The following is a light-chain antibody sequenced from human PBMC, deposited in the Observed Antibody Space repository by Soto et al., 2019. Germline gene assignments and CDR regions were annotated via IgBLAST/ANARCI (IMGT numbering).Light chain of an antibody. Sequence: EIVMTQSPATLSLSPGERATLSCRASQSVSSNLAWYQQKPGQAPRLLIYGASTRATGIPARFSGSGSGTEFTLTISSLQSEDFAVYYCQQYNSLYTFGQGTKLEIK. CDR2: GAS. CDR3: QQYNSLYT. CDR1: QSVSSN. V-gene: IGKV3-15*01. J-gene: IGKJ2*01.